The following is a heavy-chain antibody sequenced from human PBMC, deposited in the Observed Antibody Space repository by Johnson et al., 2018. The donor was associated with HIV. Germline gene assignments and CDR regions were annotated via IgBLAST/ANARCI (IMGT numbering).Heavy chain of an antibody. J-gene: IGHJ3*02. CDR1: GFTFSGSA. D-gene: IGHD3-16*01. Sequence: VQLVESGGGLVQPGKSLKVACAASGFTFSGSALHWIRQASGRGLEWVGLIRSKGNSYATAYAASVKGRFTISRDDSHNTAYLQMNSLRPEDTAVYYCVRGSRYTHDNDDVYLLQAFDIWGQGTMVTVSS. CDR2: IRSKGNSYAT. V-gene: IGHV3-73*02. CDR3: VRGSRYTHDNDDVYLLQAFDI.